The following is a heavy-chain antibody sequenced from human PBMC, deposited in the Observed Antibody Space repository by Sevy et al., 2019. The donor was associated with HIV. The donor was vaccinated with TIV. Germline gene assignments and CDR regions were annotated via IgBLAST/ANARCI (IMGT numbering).Heavy chain of an antibody. Sequence: GESLKISCAASGFTFSSYSMNWVRQAPGKGLEWVSVISGPGLSTYYADSVKGRFTISRDNSKNTLYLQMNSLRADDTATYYCAKALNPALESMIEVVLRTLKGFDVWGQGTMVTVSS. CDR1: GFTFSSYS. D-gene: IGHD3-22*01. CDR3: AKALNPALESMIEVVLRTLKGFDV. CDR2: ISGPGLST. V-gene: IGHV3-23*01. J-gene: IGHJ3*01.